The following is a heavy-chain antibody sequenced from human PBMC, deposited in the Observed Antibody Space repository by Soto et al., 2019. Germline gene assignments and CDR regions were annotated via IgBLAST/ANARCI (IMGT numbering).Heavy chain of an antibody. Sequence: SETLSLTCTVSGGSISSSSYYWGWIRQPPGKGLEWIGSIYYSGSTYYNPSLKSRVTISVDTSKNQFTLKMSSVTAADTALYYCARVERGTATTVVDAFDIWGPGTMVTVSS. CDR2: IYYSGST. V-gene: IGHV4-39*01. CDR1: GGSISSSSYY. CDR3: ARVERGTATTVVDAFDI. D-gene: IGHD1-1*01. J-gene: IGHJ3*02.